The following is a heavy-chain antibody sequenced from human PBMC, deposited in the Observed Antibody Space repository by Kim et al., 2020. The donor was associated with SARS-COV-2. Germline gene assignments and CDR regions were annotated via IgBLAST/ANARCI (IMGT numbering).Heavy chain of an antibody. D-gene: IGHD3-22*01. V-gene: IGHV4-59*01. Sequence: SETLSLTCTVSGGSISSYYWSWIRQPPGKGLEWIGYIYYSGSTNYNPSLKSRVTKSVDTSKNQFSLKLSSVTAADTDVYYCARDMLYDSSGYYLFGGMDVWGQETTVTVSS. J-gene: IGHJ6*02. CDR2: IYYSGST. CDR1: GGSISSYY. CDR3: ARDMLYDSSGYYLFGGMDV.